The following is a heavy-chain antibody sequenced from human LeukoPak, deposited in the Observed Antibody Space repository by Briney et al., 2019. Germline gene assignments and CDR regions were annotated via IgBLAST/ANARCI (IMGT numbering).Heavy chain of an antibody. V-gene: IGHV4-59*08. CDR3: ACLNSSGYYGGY. CDR1: GGSISSYY. CDR2: IYYSGST. D-gene: IGHD3-22*01. Sequence: SETLSLTCTVSGGSISSYYWSWIRQPPGKGLEWIGYIYYSGSTNYNPSLKSRVTISVDTSKNQFSLKLSSVTAADTAVYYCACLNSSGYYGGYWGQGTLVTVSS. J-gene: IGHJ4*02.